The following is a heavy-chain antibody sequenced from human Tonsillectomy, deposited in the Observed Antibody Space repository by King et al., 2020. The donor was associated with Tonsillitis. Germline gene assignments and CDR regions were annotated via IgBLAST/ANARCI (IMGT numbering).Heavy chain of an antibody. CDR2: ISAYNANT. J-gene: IGHJ6*02. CDR1: GYTFTSYG. Sequence: QLVQSGAEVKKPGASVKVSCKASGYTFTSYGINWVRQAPGQGLEWMGWISAYNANTNYAQKLQGRVTMTTDTYTSTAYMELRSLRSDDTAVYYCARERANYDILTGYYYHYVMDVWGQGTTVTVSS. D-gene: IGHD3-9*01. CDR3: ARERANYDILTGYYYHYVMDV. V-gene: IGHV1-18*01.